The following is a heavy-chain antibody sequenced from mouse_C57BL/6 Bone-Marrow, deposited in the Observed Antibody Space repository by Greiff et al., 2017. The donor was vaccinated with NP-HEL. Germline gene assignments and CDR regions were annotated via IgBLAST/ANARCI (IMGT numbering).Heavy chain of an antibody. CDR2: INPNNGGT. Sequence: EVKLQESGPELVKPGASVKMSCKASGYTFTDYNMHWVKQSHGQSLEWIGYINPNNGGTSYNQKFKGKATLTVNKSSSTAYMKLRSLTSEDSAVYYCARRVTGTEDYWGKGTTLTVSS. D-gene: IGHD4-1*01. CDR3: ARRVTGTEDY. J-gene: IGHJ2*01. V-gene: IGHV1-22*01. CDR1: GYTFTDYN.